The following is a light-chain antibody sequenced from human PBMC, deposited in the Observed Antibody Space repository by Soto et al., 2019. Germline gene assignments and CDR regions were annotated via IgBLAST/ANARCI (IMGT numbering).Light chain of an antibody. V-gene: IGLV2-11*01. CDR2: DVI. J-gene: IGLJ1*01. CDR3: CSYAGSYTHV. Sequence: VLTQPRSVSGSPGQSVTISCTGTSSDIGGYNYVSWYQQHPGKAPKLMIYDVIKRPSGVPDRFSGSKSGNTASLTIYGLQAEDEADYYCCSYAGSYTHVFGTGTKVTVL. CDR1: SSDIGGYNY.